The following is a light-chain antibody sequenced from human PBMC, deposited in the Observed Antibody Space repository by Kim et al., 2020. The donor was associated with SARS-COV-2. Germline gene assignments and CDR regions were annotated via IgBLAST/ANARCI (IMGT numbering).Light chain of an antibody. Sequence: SPEQTARITYTGDALPKQYAYWYQQKPGQAPVVVIYKDSERPSGIPERFSGSSSGTTVTLTISGVQAEDEADYYCQSADSSGTYVVFGGGTQLTVL. CDR1: ALPKQY. CDR3: QSADSSGTYVV. V-gene: IGLV3-25*03. J-gene: IGLJ2*01. CDR2: KDS.